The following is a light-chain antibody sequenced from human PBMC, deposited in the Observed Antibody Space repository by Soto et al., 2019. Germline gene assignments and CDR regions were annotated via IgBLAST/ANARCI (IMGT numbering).Light chain of an antibody. CDR3: QQYDSYSWT. Sequence: DIQMTQSPSTLSGSVGDRVTITCRASQTISSWLAWYQQKPGKAPKLLIYDVSSLDRGVPSRFSGSGSGTELILTISSLQPDDFATYYCQQYDSYSWTFGQGTKVDI. V-gene: IGKV1-5*01. CDR2: DVS. CDR1: QTISSW. J-gene: IGKJ1*01.